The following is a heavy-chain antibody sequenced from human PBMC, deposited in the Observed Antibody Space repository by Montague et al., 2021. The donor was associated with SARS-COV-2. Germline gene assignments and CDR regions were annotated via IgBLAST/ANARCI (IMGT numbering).Heavy chain of an antibody. Sequence: SETLSLTCAVYGGSFSGYYWSWIRQPPGKGLEWIGEINHSGSTNSNPSLKSRVTISVDTSKNQFSLKLSSVTAADTDVYYCARVRYYGSGTSLGMDVWGQGATVPVSS. CDR2: INHSGST. CDR1: GGSFSGYY. V-gene: IGHV4-34*01. CDR3: ARVRYYGSGTSLGMDV. J-gene: IGHJ6*02. D-gene: IGHD3-10*01.